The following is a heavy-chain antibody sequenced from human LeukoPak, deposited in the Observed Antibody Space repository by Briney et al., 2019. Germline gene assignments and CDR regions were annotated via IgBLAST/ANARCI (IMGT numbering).Heavy chain of an antibody. V-gene: IGHV3-30*04. Sequence: GGSLRLSCAASGFTFSSYAMHWVRQAPGKGLEWVAIISYDGSNKYYADSVKGRFTISRDNSKNTLYLQMNSLRAEDTAVYYCARDGLVGATNWFDPWGQGTLVTVSS. CDR3: ARDGLVGATNWFDP. J-gene: IGHJ5*02. D-gene: IGHD1-26*01. CDR2: ISYDGSNK. CDR1: GFTFSSYA.